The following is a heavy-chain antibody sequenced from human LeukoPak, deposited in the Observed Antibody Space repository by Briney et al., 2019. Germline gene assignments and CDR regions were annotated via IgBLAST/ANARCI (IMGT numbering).Heavy chain of an antibody. CDR2: IYNSGST. CDR3: ARGAVAAAGRTFDF. Sequence: SETLSLTCTVSGDSFSYFYWSWIRQPPGKGLEWIGYIYNSGSTSYNPSLKSRVTISLDTSQNQFSLKLSPLTVADTAVYYCARGAVAAAGRTFDFWGQGTLVTVSS. CDR1: GDSFSYFY. V-gene: IGHV4-59*01. D-gene: IGHD6-13*01. J-gene: IGHJ4*02.